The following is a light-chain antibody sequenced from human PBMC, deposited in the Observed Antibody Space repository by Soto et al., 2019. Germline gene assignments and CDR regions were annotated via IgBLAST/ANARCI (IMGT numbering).Light chain of an antibody. CDR3: MKARQTPYN. CDR1: QSLLYSTGYSY. Sequence: DIVMTHSPLSLSVTPGEPASISCRSSQSLLYSTGYSYLDWFLQKPGQSPQLLIYLVSNRAAGVPDRISRSGSGAEFTRKISRVEPKDAGVYYCMKARQTPYNFGQGNKLEIK. J-gene: IGKJ2*01. V-gene: IGKV2-28*01. CDR2: LVS.